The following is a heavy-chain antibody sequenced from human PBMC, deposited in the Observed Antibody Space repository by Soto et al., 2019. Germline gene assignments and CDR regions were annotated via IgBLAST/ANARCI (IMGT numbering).Heavy chain of an antibody. CDR3: ARAIAAAGSPTEFDP. V-gene: IGHV4-31*03. J-gene: IGHJ5*02. CDR2: IYYSGST. Sequence: PSETLSLTCTVSGGSISSGGYYWSWIRQHPGKGLEWIGYIYYSGSTYYNPSLKSRVTISVDTSKNQFSLKLSSVTAADTAVYYCARAIAAAGSPTEFDPWGQGTLVTVSS. D-gene: IGHD6-13*01. CDR1: GGSISSGGYY.